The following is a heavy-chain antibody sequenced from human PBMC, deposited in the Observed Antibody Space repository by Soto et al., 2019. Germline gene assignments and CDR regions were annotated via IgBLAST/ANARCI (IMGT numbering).Heavy chain of an antibody. V-gene: IGHV3-21*06. Sequence: LRLSCAASGFTFTRYSMNWVRQAPGKGLEWVSSISSTTNYIYYGDSMKGRFTISRDNAKNSLYLEMNSLRAEDTAVYYCAREYEDLTSNFDYWGQGTLVTSPQ. CDR3: AREYEDLTSNFDY. CDR2: ISSTTNYI. CDR1: GFTFTRYS. J-gene: IGHJ4*02. D-gene: IGHD3-3*01.